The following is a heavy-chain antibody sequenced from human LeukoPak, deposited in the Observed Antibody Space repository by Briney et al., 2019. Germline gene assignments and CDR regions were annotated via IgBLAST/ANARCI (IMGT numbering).Heavy chain of an antibody. D-gene: IGHD1-26*01. CDR3: AKEKWESGWFEP. CDR2: ISGNGART. Sequence: PGGSPRLSCAPSEFTFSNYAMNWVRQAPGKGLEWVSGISGNGARTYYVDSVKGRFTISRDNSKNTLSLQMNSLRGEDTAVYYCAKEKWESGWFEPWGQGTLVTVSS. J-gene: IGHJ5*02. CDR1: EFTFSNYA. V-gene: IGHV3-23*01.